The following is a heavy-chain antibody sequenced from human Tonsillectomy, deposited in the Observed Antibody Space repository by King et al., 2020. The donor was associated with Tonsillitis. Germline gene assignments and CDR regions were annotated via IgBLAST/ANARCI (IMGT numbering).Heavy chain of an antibody. CDR1: GFTFSSYA. CDR3: ARDHSPGDSSGYLNY. V-gene: IGHV3-30-3*01. J-gene: IGHJ4*02. D-gene: IGHD3-22*01. Sequence: VQLVESRGGVVQPGRSLRLSCAASGFTFSSYAMHWVRQAPGKGLEWVAVISYDVSDKYYADSVKGRFTISRDNSKNTLYLQMNSLTAEDTAVYYCARDHSPGDSSGYLNYWGQGTLVTVSS. CDR2: ISYDVSDK.